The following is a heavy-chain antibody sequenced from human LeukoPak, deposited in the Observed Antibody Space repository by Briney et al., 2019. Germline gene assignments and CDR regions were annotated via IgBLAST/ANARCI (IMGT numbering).Heavy chain of an antibody. Sequence: GESLKISCKGSGYSFTSHWIGWVRQMPGKGLEWMGRINPSDSYTSYSPSFQGHVTISADKSISTAYLQWSSLKASDTAMYYCARHPGRYYGDYWGQGTLVTVSS. J-gene: IGHJ4*02. D-gene: IGHD1-26*01. CDR3: ARHPGRYYGDY. CDR1: GYSFTSHW. V-gene: IGHV5-10-1*01. CDR2: INPSDSYT.